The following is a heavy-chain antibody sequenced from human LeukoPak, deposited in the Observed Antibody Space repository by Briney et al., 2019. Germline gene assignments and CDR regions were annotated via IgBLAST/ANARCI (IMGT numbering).Heavy chain of an antibody. CDR3: AREFHGTTVPLDV. CDR2: IIPIFGTA. J-gene: IGHJ6*04. V-gene: IGHV1-69*13. Sequence: SVKVSCKASRGTFSSYAISWVRQAPGQGLEWMGGIIPIFGTANYAQKFQGRVTITADESTSTAHMELSSLRSEDTAVYYCAREFHGTTVPLDVWGKGTTVTVSS. D-gene: IGHD4-17*01. CDR1: RGTFSSYA.